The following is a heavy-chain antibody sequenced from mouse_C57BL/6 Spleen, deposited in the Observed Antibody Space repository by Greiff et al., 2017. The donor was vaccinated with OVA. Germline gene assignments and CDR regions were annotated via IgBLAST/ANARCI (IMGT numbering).Heavy chain of an antibody. CDR2: IYPGSGST. J-gene: IGHJ2*01. Sequence: QVQLQQPGAELVKPGASVKMSCKASGYTFTSYWITWVKQRPGQGLEWIGDIYPGSGSTNYNEKFKSKATLTVDTSSSTAYMQLSSLTSEDSAVYYCARHGSRAIYFDYCGQGTTLTVSS. CDR1: GYTFTSYW. CDR3: ARHGSRAIYFDY. D-gene: IGHD1-1*01. V-gene: IGHV1-55*01.